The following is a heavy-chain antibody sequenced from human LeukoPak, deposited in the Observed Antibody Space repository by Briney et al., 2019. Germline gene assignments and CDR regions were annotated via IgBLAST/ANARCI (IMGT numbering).Heavy chain of an antibody. J-gene: IGHJ4*02. CDR2: IYYSGST. Sequence: SETLSLTCTVSGGSISSYYWSWIRQPPGKGLEWIGYIYYSGSTNYNPSLKSRVTISVDTSKNQFSLKLSSVTAADTAVYYCAMGRGYSYGSVDYWGQGTLVTVSS. CDR3: AMGRGYSYGSVDY. D-gene: IGHD5-18*01. V-gene: IGHV4-59*12. CDR1: GGSISSYY.